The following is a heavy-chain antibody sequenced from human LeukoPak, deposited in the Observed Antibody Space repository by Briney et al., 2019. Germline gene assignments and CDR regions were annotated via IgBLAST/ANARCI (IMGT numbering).Heavy chain of an antibody. CDR3: ARVYYDFCSGYYIYV. CDR2: IYYSGST. J-gene: IGHJ6*03. CDR1: GRSISSYY. Sequence: PSETLPLTCTVSGRSISSYYWRWIRQPPGKGLEWIGYIYYSGSTNYYPFRKTRVTISVDTSKNQFSLKLSSGTAVDTAVYYCARVYYDFCSGYYIYVGSKETTLTLYS. V-gene: IGHV4-59*01. D-gene: IGHD3-3*01.